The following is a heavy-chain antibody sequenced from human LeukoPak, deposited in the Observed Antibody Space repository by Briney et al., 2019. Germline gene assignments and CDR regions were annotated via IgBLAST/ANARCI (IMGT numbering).Heavy chain of an antibody. CDR1: GFTFSSYA. CDR3: AKSRYSSSWYYFDY. J-gene: IGHJ4*02. Sequence: GGSLTLSCAASGFTFSSYAMSWVRQPPGKGLEWVGAISGSGGSTYYADSVKGRFTISRDNSKNTLYLQMNSLRAEDTAVYYCAKSRYSSSWYYFDYWGQGTLVTVSS. D-gene: IGHD6-13*01. CDR2: ISGSGGST. V-gene: IGHV3-23*01.